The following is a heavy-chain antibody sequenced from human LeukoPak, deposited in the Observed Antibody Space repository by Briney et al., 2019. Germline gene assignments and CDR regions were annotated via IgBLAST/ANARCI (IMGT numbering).Heavy chain of an antibody. CDR2: MNPNSGNT. V-gene: IGHV1-8*01. CDR1: GYTFTSFD. CDR3: ARGLAEWEQNDAFDI. J-gene: IGHJ3*02. D-gene: IGHD1-26*01. Sequence: ASVKVSRKASGYTFTSFDINWVRQATGQGLEWMGWMNPNSGNTGYAQNFQGRVTMTRNNSISTAYMEVSSLRSEDTAVYYCARGLAEWEQNDAFDIWGQGTMVTVSS.